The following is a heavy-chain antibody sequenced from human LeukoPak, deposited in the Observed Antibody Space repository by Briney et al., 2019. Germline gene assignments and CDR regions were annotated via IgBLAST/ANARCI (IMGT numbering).Heavy chain of an antibody. CDR3: VRVCRIDSSSWYLLDY. CDR1: GGSISSYY. J-gene: IGHJ4*02. Sequence: PSETLSLTCTVSGGSISSYYWSWIRQPPGKGLEWIGYIYYSGSTNYNPSLKSRVTISVDTSKNQFSLKLSSVTAADTAVYYCVRVCRIDSSSWYLLDYWSQGTLVTVSS. D-gene: IGHD6-13*01. V-gene: IGHV4-59*01. CDR2: IYYSGST.